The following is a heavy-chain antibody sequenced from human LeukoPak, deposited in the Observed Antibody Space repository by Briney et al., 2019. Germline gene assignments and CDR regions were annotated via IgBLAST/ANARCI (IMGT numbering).Heavy chain of an antibody. Sequence: GGSLRLSCAASGFTFSNNAMSWVRQAPGKGLEWVSAISGSGDGTYYANSVKGRFIISRDNSKNTLYLQVNSLRAEDTAVYYCARFGSNSWTRYFDPWGQGTLVTVSS. CDR3: ARFGSNSWTRYFDP. J-gene: IGHJ5*02. D-gene: IGHD3/OR15-3a*01. CDR1: GFTFSNNA. CDR2: ISGSGDGT. V-gene: IGHV3-23*01.